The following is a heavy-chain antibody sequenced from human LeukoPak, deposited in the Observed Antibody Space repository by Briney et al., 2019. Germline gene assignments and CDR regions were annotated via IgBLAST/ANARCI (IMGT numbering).Heavy chain of an antibody. CDR3: ASSSRSRSLIY. CDR2: INWNGGST. V-gene: IGHV3-20*04. Sequence: GGSLRLSCAASGFTFDDYGMSWVRQAPGKGLEWVSGINWNGGSTGYADSVKGRFTISRDNAKNSLYLQMNSPRAEDTASYYCASSSRSRSLIYWGQGTLVTVSS. CDR1: GFTFDDYG. J-gene: IGHJ4*02. D-gene: IGHD6-6*01.